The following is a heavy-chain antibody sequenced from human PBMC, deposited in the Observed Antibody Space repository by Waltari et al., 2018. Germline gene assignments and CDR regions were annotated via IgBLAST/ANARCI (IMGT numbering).Heavy chain of an antibody. Sequence: QVQLVQSGAEVKKPGASVKVSCKASGYTFTGYYMHWVRQAPGQGLEWMGRINPNSVGTNYAQKLQGRVTMTRDTSISTAYMELSRLRSDDTAVYYCARVFSNYAAPLDYWGQGTLVTVSS. D-gene: IGHD4-4*01. CDR2: INPNSVGT. V-gene: IGHV1-2*06. J-gene: IGHJ4*02. CDR1: GYTFTGYY. CDR3: ARVFSNYAAPLDY.